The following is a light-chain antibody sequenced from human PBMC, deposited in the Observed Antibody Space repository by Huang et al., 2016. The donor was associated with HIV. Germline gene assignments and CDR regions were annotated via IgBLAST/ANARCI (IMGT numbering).Light chain of an antibody. V-gene: IGKV1-27*01. J-gene: IGKJ1*01. CDR3: QRYDTAPRA. CDR1: QDIGHF. Sequence: DIQMTQSPPSLSASQGVRVTLTCRASQDIGHFVAWFQQKPGGAPKLLIFSASTLHLGVPSRFSGRGSGTEFTLTITNLQPEDVATYYCQRYDTAPRAFGPGTKVDI. CDR2: SAS.